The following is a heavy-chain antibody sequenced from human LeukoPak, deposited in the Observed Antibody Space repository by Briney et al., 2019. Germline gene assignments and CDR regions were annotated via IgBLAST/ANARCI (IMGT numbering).Heavy chain of an antibody. D-gene: IGHD4-17*01. V-gene: IGHV4-59*08. CDR3: ARHGVDDYGDYRGWFDP. CDR2: IFYSGST. Sequence: SETLSLTCTVSGGSISSYYWSWIRQPPGKGLEWIGFIFYSGSTNSNPSLKSRVTISVDTSKNQFSLKLSSVTAADTAVYYCARHGVDDYGDYRGWFDPWGQGTRVTVSS. CDR1: GGSISSYY. J-gene: IGHJ5*02.